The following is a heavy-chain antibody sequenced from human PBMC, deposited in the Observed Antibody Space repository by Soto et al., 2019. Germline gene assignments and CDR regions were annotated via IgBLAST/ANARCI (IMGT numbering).Heavy chain of an antibody. CDR1: GGSISSGGYY. CDR3: ARVGPLRFFDY. V-gene: IGHV4-31*03. Sequence: SETLSLTCTVSGGSISSGGYYWSWIRQHPGKGLEWIGYIYYSGSTYYNPSLKSRVTISVDTSKNQFSLKLSSVTAADTAVYYCARVGPLRFFDYWGQGTLVTVSS. D-gene: IGHD3-3*01. J-gene: IGHJ4*02. CDR2: IYYSGST.